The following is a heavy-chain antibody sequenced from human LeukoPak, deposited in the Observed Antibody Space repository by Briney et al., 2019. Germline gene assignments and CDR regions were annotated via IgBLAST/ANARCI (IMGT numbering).Heavy chain of an antibody. CDR3: ARGNNWFDP. J-gene: IGHJ5*02. CDR2: ISYSGST. Sequence: PSETLSLTCTVSGGSISSYYWSWIRQPPGKGLEWIGHISYSGSTNYNPSLKSRVTISVDTSKNQFSLKLNSVTAADTAVYYCARGNNWFDPWGQGSLVTVSS. V-gene: IGHV4-59*01. CDR1: GGSISSYY.